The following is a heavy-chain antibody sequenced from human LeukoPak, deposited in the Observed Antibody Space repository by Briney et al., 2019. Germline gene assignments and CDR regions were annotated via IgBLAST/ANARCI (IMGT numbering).Heavy chain of an antibody. CDR3: ARDSRVSHYDSSGGYYFDY. J-gene: IGHJ4*02. CDR2: ISSSSSYI. V-gene: IGHV3-21*01. CDR1: GFTFSSYS. Sequence: PGGSLRLSCAASGFTFSSYSMNWVRQAPGKGLEWVSSISSSSSYIYYADSVKGRFTISRDNAKNSLYLQMNSLRAEGTAVYYCARDSRVSHYDSSGGYYFDYWGQGTLVTVSS. D-gene: IGHD3-22*01.